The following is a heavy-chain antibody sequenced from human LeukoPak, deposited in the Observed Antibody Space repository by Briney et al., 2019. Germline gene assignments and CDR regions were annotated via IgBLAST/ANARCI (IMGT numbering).Heavy chain of an antibody. D-gene: IGHD2-15*01. Sequence: GGSLRLSCAASGFTFSSYSMNWVRQAPGKGLEWVSSISSSSSYIYYADSVKGRFTISRDNAKNSLYLQMNSPRAEDTAVYYCARDTQAGYCSGGSCYPQDYWGQGTLVTVSS. J-gene: IGHJ4*02. CDR1: GFTFSSYS. V-gene: IGHV3-21*01. CDR2: ISSSSSYI. CDR3: ARDTQAGYCSGGSCYPQDY.